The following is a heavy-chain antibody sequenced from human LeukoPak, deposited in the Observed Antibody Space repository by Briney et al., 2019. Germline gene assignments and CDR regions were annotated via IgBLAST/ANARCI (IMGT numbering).Heavy chain of an antibody. D-gene: IGHD6-19*01. CDR1: GGSISSSSYY. Sequence: SETLSLTCTVSGGSISSSSYYWGWIRQPPGKGLEWIGSIYYSGSTYYNPSLKSRVTISVDTSKNQFSLKLSSVTAADTAVYYCAKARRVPGYSSGWYNWFDPWGQGTLVTVSS. CDR2: IYYSGST. CDR3: AKARRVPGYSSGWYNWFDP. J-gene: IGHJ5*02. V-gene: IGHV4-39*01.